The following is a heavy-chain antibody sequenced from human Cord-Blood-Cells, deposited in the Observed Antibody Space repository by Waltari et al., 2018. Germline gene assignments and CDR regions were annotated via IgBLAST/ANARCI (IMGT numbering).Heavy chain of an antibody. V-gene: IGHV4-34*01. J-gene: IGHJ5*02. D-gene: IGHD2-2*01. CDR2: LNHSGST. CDR3: ARGGGVVVVPAAIVSWFDP. Sequence: QVQLQQWGAGLLKPSETLSLTCAVYGGSFSGYYCSWIRQPPGKGLEWIGELNHSGSTNYNPSLKSRVTISVDTSKNQFSLKLSSVTAADTAVYYCARGGGVVVVPAAIVSWFDPWGQGTLVTVSS. CDR1: GGSFSGYY.